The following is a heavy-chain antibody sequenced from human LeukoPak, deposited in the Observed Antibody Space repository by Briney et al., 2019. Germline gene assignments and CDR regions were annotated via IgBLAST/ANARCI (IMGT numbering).Heavy chain of an antibody. CDR2: IYTSGGT. Sequence: SEXLSXTCTVSGGSISSYYWNWIRQPAGKGLEWIGRIYTSGGTNYNPSLKSRVTMSVETSKSQFSLKLTSMTAADTAIYFCARGGYGDDGRNAYDIWGQGTMVTVSS. D-gene: IGHD4-17*01. V-gene: IGHV4-4*07. J-gene: IGHJ3*02. CDR3: ARGGYGDDGRNAYDI. CDR1: GGSISSYY.